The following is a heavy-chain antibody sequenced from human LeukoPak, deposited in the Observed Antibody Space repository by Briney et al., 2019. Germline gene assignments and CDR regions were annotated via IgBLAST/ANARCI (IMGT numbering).Heavy chain of an antibody. CDR1: GFTFSSYA. CDR2: ISGSGGRT. J-gene: IGHJ4*02. V-gene: IGHV3-23*01. Sequence: GGSLRLSCAASGFTFSSYAMRWVRQAPGKGLEWVSTISGSGGRTYYTDSVKGRFTISRDNSKNTLYLQMNSLRAEDTAVYYCAKESPQILLWSFFDYWGQGTLVTVSS. D-gene: IGHD3-10*01. CDR3: AKESPQILLWSFFDY.